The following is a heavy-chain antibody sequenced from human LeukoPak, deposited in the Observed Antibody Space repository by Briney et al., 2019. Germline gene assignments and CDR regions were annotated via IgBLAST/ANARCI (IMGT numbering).Heavy chain of an antibody. CDR2: IYHSGST. D-gene: IGHD1-26*01. J-gene: IGHJ4*02. V-gene: IGHV4-38-2*02. CDR3: ARDDGSYYGTLFDY. CDR1: GYSISSGYY. Sequence: SEPLSLTCAVSGYSISSGYYWGWIRQPPGKGLEWIGSIYHSGSTYYNPSLKSRVTISVDTSKNQFSLKLSSVTAADTAVYYCARDDGSYYGTLFDYWGQGTLVTVSS.